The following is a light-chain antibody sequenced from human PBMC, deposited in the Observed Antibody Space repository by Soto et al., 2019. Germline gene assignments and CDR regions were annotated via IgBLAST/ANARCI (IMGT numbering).Light chain of an antibody. J-gene: IGKJ4*01. V-gene: IGKV3-20*01. Sequence: EIVLTQSPGTLSLSPGERATLSCRASQSVSSTFLAWYQQKPGQAPRLLIFGVSNRATGIPDRFSGSGSGTDFTLTISRLEPEDFAVYYCQQYSTSPLTFGGGTKVDIK. CDR1: QSVSSTF. CDR2: GVS. CDR3: QQYSTSPLT.